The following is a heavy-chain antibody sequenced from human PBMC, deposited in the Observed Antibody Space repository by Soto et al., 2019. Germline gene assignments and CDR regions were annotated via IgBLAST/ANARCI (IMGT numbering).Heavy chain of an antibody. D-gene: IGHD4-17*01. Sequence: QVQLVQSGAEVKKPGSSAKVSCKASGGTFSSYAISWVRQAPGQGLEWMGGIIPIFGTANYAQKFQGRVTITADESTSTAYMELSSLRSEDTAVYYCARELTTELTYGMDVWGQGTTVTVSS. CDR3: ARELTTELTYGMDV. V-gene: IGHV1-69*12. CDR2: IIPIFGTA. CDR1: GGTFSSYA. J-gene: IGHJ6*02.